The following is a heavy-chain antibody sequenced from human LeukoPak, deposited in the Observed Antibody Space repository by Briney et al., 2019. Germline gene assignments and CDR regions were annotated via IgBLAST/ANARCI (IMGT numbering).Heavy chain of an antibody. CDR2: INPSGGST. V-gene: IGHV1-46*01. J-gene: IGHJ4*02. D-gene: IGHD3-22*01. Sequence: ASVKVSCKASGYTFTSYYMHWVRQAPGQGLEWMGIINPSGGSTSHAQKFQGRVTMTRDTSTSTVYMELSSLRSEDTAVYYCARADYYDSSGYTFDYWGQGTLVTVSS. CDR3: ARADYYDSSGYTFDY. CDR1: GYTFTSYY.